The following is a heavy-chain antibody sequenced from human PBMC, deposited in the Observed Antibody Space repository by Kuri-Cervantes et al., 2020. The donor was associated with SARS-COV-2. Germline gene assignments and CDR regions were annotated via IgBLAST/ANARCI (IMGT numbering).Heavy chain of an antibody. CDR1: GFTFSGYA. CDR2: ISGSGGST. CDR3: AKGRIHHSDAFDI. J-gene: IGHJ3*02. V-gene: IGHV3-23*01. Sequence: GESLKISCAASGFTFSGYAMSWVRQAPGKGLEWVSAISGSGGSTYYADSVKGRFTISRDNSKNTLYLQMNSLRAEDTAVYYCAKGRIHHSDAFDIWGQGTMVTVSS. D-gene: IGHD1-14*01.